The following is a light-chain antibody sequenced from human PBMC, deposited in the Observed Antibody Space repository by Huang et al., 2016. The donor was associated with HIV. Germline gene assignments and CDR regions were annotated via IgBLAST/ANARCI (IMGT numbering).Light chain of an antibody. V-gene: IGKV3-15*01. J-gene: IGKJ3*01. CDR2: AAS. Sequence: ETVMTQSPVTLSVSQGDRASLSCRSSQIFSSHLAWYQQKPGQAPRRLIYAASTRATGVPARFSGSGAGTEFTLTISTLQSEDSAVYYCQQYNDFRSTFGPGTRVEIK. CDR1: QIFSSH. CDR3: QQYNDFRST.